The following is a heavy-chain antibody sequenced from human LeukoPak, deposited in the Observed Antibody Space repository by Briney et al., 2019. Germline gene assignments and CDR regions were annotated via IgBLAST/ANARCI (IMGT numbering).Heavy chain of an antibody. Sequence: GGSLRLSCAASGFTVSSNYMSWVRQAPGKGLEWVSVIYSGGGTYYADSVKGRFTISRDNSKNTLYLQMNSLRAEDTAVYYCARDSATVTSTSSWFDPWGQGTLVTVSS. CDR1: GFTVSSNY. J-gene: IGHJ5*02. CDR2: IYSGGGT. V-gene: IGHV3-53*01. D-gene: IGHD4-17*01. CDR3: ARDSATVTSTSSWFDP.